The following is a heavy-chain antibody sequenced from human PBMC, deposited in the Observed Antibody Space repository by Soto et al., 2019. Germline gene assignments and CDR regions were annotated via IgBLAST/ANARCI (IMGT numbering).Heavy chain of an antibody. D-gene: IGHD6-13*01. Sequence: LRLSCVASEFTFSSYEMNWVRQAPGKGLEWVSYISSSGTTIYYTDSVKGRFTISRDNAKKSLYLQMNSLRAEDTAVYYCVRFGGAAAGPGNYWGQGTLVTV. J-gene: IGHJ4*02. CDR1: EFTFSSYE. CDR2: ISSSGTTI. CDR3: VRFGGAAAGPGNY. V-gene: IGHV3-48*03.